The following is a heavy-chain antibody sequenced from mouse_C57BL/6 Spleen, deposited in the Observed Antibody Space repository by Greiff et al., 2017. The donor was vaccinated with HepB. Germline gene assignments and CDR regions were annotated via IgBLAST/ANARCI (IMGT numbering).Heavy chain of an antibody. D-gene: IGHD1-1*01. J-gene: IGHJ4*01. CDR1: GYTFTSYW. CDR2: IHPNSGST. CDR3: AIYYYGSIPSMDY. V-gene: IGHV1-64*01. Sequence: QVQLQQPGAELVKPGASVKLSCKASGYTFTSYWMHWVKQRPGQGLEWIGMIHPNSGSTNYNEKFKSKATLTVDKSSSTAYMQLSSLTSEDSAVYYCAIYYYGSIPSMDYWGQGTSVTVSS.